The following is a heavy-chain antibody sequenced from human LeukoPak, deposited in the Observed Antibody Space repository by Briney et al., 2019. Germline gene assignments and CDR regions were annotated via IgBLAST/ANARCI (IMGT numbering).Heavy chain of an antibody. Sequence: GGSLRLSCAASGFTFSSYSMNWVRQAPGKGLEWVSYISSSSSTIYYADSVKGRFTISRDNAKNSLYLQMNSLRAEDTAVYYCAREHTGFSMIVVARRDYYYMDVWGKGTTVTVSS. CDR2: ISSSSSTI. CDR3: AREHTGFSMIVVARRDYYYMDV. J-gene: IGHJ6*03. D-gene: IGHD3-22*01. CDR1: GFTFSSYS. V-gene: IGHV3-48*04.